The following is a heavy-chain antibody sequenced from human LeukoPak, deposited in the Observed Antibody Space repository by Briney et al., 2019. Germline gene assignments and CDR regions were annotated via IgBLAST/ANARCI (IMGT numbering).Heavy chain of an antibody. J-gene: IGHJ4*02. CDR2: INHSGST. D-gene: IGHD3-22*01. CDR3: ASLNLLRYYYYDSSGLGGY. Sequence: SETLSLTCAVYGGSFSGYYWIWIRQPPGQGLEWIGEINHSGSTNYAPSINSRVTISVATSKNQSSLKLSSVTAADTAVYYCASLNLLRYYYYDSSGLGGYWGQGTLVTVSS. V-gene: IGHV4-34*01. CDR1: GGSFSGYY.